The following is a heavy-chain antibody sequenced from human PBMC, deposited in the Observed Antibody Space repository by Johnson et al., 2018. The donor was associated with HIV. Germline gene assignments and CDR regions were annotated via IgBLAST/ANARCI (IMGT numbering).Heavy chain of an antibody. CDR1: GFTFSTYG. V-gene: IGHV3-33*01. CDR3: ARERRSTNTWYVRDAFDI. D-gene: IGHD2-2*01. Sequence: QVQLVESGGGVVQPGRSLRLSCAASGFTFSTYGMHWVRQAPGKGLEWVAVIWYDGSKKYYADSVKGRFTISRDNSKNSLYLQMNSLRAEDTALYYCARERRSTNTWYVRDAFDIWGQGTMVTVSS. CDR2: IWYDGSKK. J-gene: IGHJ3*02.